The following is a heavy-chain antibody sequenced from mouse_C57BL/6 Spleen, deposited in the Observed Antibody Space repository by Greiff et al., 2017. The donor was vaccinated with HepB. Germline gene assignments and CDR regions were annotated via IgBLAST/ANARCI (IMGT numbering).Heavy chain of an antibody. CDR1: GYTFTSYW. D-gene: IGHD1-1*01. Sequence: VQLQQPGAELVRPGSSVKLSCKASGYTFTSYWMHWVKQRPIQGLEWIGNIDPSDSETHYNQKFKDKATLTVDKSSSTAYMQLSSLTSEDSAVYYCARPYCYGSSYDYYAMDYWGQGTSVTVSS. J-gene: IGHJ4*01. CDR2: IDPSDSET. V-gene: IGHV1-52*01. CDR3: ARPYCYGSSYDYYAMDY.